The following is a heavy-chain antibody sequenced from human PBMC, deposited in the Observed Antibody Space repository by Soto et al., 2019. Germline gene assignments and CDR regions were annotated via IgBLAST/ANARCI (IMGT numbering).Heavy chain of an antibody. CDR2: IYFGGTT. V-gene: IGHV4-39*01. CDR1: VGSIRSSSYF. Sequence: ETLSLTCTVSVGSIRSSSYFWIWIRQAPGKGLEWIGSIYFGGTTYYNPSLKTRVTISVDTSRSQFSLKLTSVTVADAAVYYCARRRVAVSGTSRFDPWGQGTQVTVSS. J-gene: IGHJ5*02. CDR3: ARRRVAVSGTSRFDP. D-gene: IGHD1-7*01.